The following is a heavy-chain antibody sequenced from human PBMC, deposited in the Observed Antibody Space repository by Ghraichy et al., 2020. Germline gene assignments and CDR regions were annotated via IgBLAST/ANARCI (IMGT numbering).Heavy chain of an antibody. J-gene: IGHJ3*01. Sequence: LEWVAMVAHDGTKGDYADSVKGRFTISRDNSKNTQYLEMNRLRGEDTAVYYCARDCRDNSCHGAFDVWGQGTMVTVAS. CDR2: VAHDGTKG. V-gene: IGHV3-30*04. D-gene: IGHD2-2*01. CDR3: ARDCRDNSCHGAFDV.